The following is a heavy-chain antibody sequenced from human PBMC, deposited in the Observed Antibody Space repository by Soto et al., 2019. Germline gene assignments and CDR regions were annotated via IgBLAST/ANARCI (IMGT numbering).Heavy chain of an antibody. Sequence: SETLSLTCNVSGDSVTSGNYYWSWIRQPPGKGLEWIGYIYYSGNTNYSPSLKSRVTISLDTSNNQFSLKLSSVPAADTAVYYCARMPVDTSMIYWFDPWGQGTLVSVS. V-gene: IGHV4-61*01. CDR2: IYYSGNT. CDR3: ARMPVDTSMIYWFDP. CDR1: GDSVTSGNYY. J-gene: IGHJ5*01. D-gene: IGHD5-18*01.